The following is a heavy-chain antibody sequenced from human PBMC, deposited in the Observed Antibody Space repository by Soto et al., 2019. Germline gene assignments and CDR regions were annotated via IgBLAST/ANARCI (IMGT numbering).Heavy chain of an antibody. V-gene: IGHV3-43*01. CDR2: ISWDGATT. J-gene: IGHJ4*02. CDR1: GFKFDDYT. Sequence: PGGSLRLSCAASGFKFDDYTMFWVRQAPGKGLEWVSLISWDGATTFYAGSVKGRFTISRDNNKNSLYLQMSSLKTEDTAVYYCAKDRPQWELHLTIESWGQGTLVTVSS. D-gene: IGHD1-7*01. CDR3: AKDRPQWELHLTIES.